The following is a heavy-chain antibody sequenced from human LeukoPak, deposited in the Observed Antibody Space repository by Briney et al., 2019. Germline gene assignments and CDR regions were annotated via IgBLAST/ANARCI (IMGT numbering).Heavy chain of an antibody. CDR3: ATGRPGGLVFAIFDF. J-gene: IGHJ4*02. Sequence: GESLKISFKGYGYTFTSYWIGWVRQMPGKGLEWMGIIYPGDSDTRYSPSFQGQVTISADKTISTAYLQWSSLKASDTAMYYCATGRPGGLVFAIFDFWGQGTLVTVSS. V-gene: IGHV5-51*01. CDR1: GYTFTSYW. CDR2: IYPGDSDT. D-gene: IGHD6-19*01.